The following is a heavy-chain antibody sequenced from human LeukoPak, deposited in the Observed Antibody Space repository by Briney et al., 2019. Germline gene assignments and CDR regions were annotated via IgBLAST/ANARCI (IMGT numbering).Heavy chain of an antibody. CDR2: ISYDGSSK. J-gene: IGHJ4*02. CDR1: GFTFSSYG. CDR3: AKKMHDGGS. V-gene: IGHV3-30*18. D-gene: IGHD3-16*01. Sequence: GGSLRLSCAASGFTFSSYGMHWVRQAPGKGLEWVAVISYDGSSKYYADSVKGRFTISRDNSKNTLYLQMNSLRAEDTAVYYSAKKMHDGGSWGQGTLVTVSS.